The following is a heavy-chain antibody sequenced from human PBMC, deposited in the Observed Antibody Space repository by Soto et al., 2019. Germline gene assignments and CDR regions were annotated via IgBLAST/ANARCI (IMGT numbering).Heavy chain of an antibody. V-gene: IGHV4-59*01. D-gene: IGHD3-22*01. CDR3: ARARYDSSGYYYFDY. CDR1: GSSIIGYY. CDR2: IYYSGST. Sequence: SETLSLTCTVSGSSIIGYYCIFIRHPPGKGLEWIGYIYYSGSTIYNPSLKSRVTISVDTSKNQFSLKLSSVTAADTAVYYCARARYDSSGYYYFDYWGQGTLVTVSS. J-gene: IGHJ4*02.